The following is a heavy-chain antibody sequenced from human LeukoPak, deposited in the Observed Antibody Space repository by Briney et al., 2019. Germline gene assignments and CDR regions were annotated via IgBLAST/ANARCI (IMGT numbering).Heavy chain of an antibody. CDR3: AKTTSNWSRGYFDY. J-gene: IGHJ4*02. CDR1: GVTFSSYA. Sequence: GGSLRLSCAASGVTFSSYAMSWVRQAPGKGLEWVSTISGGGTTTNYADSVKGRFTISGDNSKNTLYLQMNSLRAEDTAIYYCAKTTSNWSRGYFDYWGRGNLVTVSS. V-gene: IGHV3-23*01. CDR2: ISGGGTTT. D-gene: IGHD6-13*01.